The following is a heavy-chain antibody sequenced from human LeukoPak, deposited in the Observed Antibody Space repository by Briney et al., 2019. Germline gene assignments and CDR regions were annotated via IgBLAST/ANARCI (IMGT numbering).Heavy chain of an antibody. J-gene: IGHJ4*02. D-gene: IGHD4-17*01. CDR1: GFSVTTSGVG. Sequence: ESGPTLVNPTPPLTLTFTFSGFSVTTSGVGVGWIGQPQVKALEWLALIYCGNNNLYTPSLRSTLTIPKDTSKNQVVFTMTNMDPVDTATYSCAHYGDYRFLYYFDHWGQGTLVTVSS. V-gene: IGHV2-5*02. CDR2: IYCGNNN. CDR3: AHYGDYRFLYYFDH.